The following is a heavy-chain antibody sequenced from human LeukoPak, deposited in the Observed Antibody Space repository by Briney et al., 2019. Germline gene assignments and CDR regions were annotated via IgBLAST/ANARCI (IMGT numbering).Heavy chain of an antibody. D-gene: IGHD3-16*01. CDR2: IKQDGSEK. V-gene: IGHV3-7*01. Sequence: PGGSLRLSCAASGLTVSSNYMSWVRQAPGKGLEGVANIKQDGSEKYYVDSVKGRFTISRDNAKNSLYLQMNSLRAEDTAVYYCARDIRGGSTGNMDYWGQGTLVTVSS. J-gene: IGHJ4*02. CDR1: GLTVSSNY. CDR3: ARDIRGGSTGNMDY.